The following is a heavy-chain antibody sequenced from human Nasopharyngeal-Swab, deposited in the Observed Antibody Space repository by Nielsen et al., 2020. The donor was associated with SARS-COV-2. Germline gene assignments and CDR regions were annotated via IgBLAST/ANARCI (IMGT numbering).Heavy chain of an antibody. D-gene: IGHD4-23*01. Sequence: SETLSLTCAVYGGSFSGYYWSWIRQPPGKGLEWIGEINHSGSTNYNPSLKSRVTISVDTSKNQFSLKLSSVTAADTAVYYCAREDRWSSIDYWGQGTLVTVSS. CDR1: GGSFSGYY. J-gene: IGHJ4*02. CDR3: AREDRWSSIDY. V-gene: IGHV4-34*01. CDR2: INHSGST.